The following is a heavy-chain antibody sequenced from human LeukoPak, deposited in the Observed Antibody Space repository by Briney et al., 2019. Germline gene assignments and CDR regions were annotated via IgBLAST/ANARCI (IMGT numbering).Heavy chain of an antibody. CDR3: ARDRWSYYFDY. CDR1: GDSVSSNSAA. V-gene: IGHV6-1*01. J-gene: IGHJ4*02. CDR2: TYYRSGWYN. Sequence: SPTLSLTFAISGDSVSSNSAAWHWIRQSPSRGLEWLGRTYYRSGWYNDYAVSVKSRIAIDPDTSKNQFSLQLNSVTPEDTAVYYCARDRWSYYFDYWGQGALVTVSS. D-gene: IGHD6-13*01.